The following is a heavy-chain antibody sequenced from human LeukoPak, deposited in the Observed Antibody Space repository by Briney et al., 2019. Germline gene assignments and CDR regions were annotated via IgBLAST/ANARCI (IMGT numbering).Heavy chain of an antibody. CDR2: IYTSGST. CDR3: ASENGDYDAFDI. J-gene: IGHJ3*02. V-gene: IGHV4-61*02. D-gene: IGHD4-17*01. Sequence: SETLSLTCTVSGGSISSGSYYWSWIRQPAGKGLEWIGRIYTSGSTNYNPSLKSRVTTSVDTSKNQFSLKLSSVTAADTAVYYCASENGDYDAFDIWGQGTMVTVSS. CDR1: GGSISSGSYY.